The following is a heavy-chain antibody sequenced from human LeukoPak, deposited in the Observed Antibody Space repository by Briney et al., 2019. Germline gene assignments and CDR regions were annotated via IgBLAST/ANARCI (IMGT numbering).Heavy chain of an antibody. CDR1: GGSISSYY. CDR2: IYYSGST. Sequence: SETLSLTCTVSGGSISSYYWSWIRQPPGKGLEWIGYIYYSGSTNYNPSLKSRVTISVDTSKNQFSLKLSSVTAADTAVYYCAGRTLATSYLDYWGQGTLVTVSS. J-gene: IGHJ4*02. D-gene: IGHD5-24*01. CDR3: AGRTLATSYLDY. V-gene: IGHV4-59*01.